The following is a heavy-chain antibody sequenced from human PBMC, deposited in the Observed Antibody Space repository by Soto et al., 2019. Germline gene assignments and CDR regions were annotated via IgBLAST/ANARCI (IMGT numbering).Heavy chain of an antibody. CDR1: GYTFTSYD. D-gene: IGHD6-19*01. Sequence: QVQLVQSGAEVKKPGASVKVSCKASGYTFTSYDINWVRQASGQGLEWMGWMNPNSVNTGYAQKFQGRVTRTRDTSISTAYIELSSLRSEDTAVYYCATSGSGWYLYWGQGTLVTVSS. J-gene: IGHJ4*02. V-gene: IGHV1-8*01. CDR2: MNPNSVNT. CDR3: ATSGSGWYLY.